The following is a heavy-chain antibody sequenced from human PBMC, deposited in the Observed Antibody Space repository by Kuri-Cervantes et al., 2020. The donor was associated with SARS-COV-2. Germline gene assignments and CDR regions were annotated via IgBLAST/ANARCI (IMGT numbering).Heavy chain of an antibody. V-gene: IGHV3-64*01. CDR3: ARGYCSSTSCPPYYYYGMDV. CDR2: ISSNGGST. CDR1: GFTFSSYA. J-gene: IGHJ6*02. D-gene: IGHD2-2*01. Sequence: GGSLRLSCAASGFTFSSYAMHWVRQAPGKGLEYVSAISSNGGSTYYANSVKGRFTISRDNSKNSLYLQMNSLRDEDTAVYYCARGYCSSTSCPPYYYYGMDVWGQGTTVTVSS.